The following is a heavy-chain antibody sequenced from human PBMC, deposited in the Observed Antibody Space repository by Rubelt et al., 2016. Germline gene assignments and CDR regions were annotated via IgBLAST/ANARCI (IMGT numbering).Heavy chain of an antibody. CDR1: GFTFSSFA. CDR3: AKDSGYGRLDF. Sequence: EVQLVESGGGLVQPGGSLRLSCAASGFTFSSFAMSWVRQAPGKGLEWVSYISSTSSAIYYADSVKGRFTISRDNGKNSLYLQMNSLRDDDTAVYYCAKDSGYGRLDFWGQGTLVTVSS. J-gene: IGHJ4*02. V-gene: IGHV3-48*02. D-gene: IGHD5-12*01. CDR2: ISSTSSAI.